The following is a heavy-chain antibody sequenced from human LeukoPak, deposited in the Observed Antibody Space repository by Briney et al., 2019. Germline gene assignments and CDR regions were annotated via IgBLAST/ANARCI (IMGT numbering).Heavy chain of an antibody. V-gene: IGHV3-23*01. CDR3: AKPGEPSNYYFDY. Sequence: GGSLRLSCTASGFTFSTYDMSWVRQAPGKGLEWVSTVRVNGRSAYYADSVKGRFTISRDNSKNTLYLQMNSLRAEDTALYYCAKPGEPSNYYFDYWGQGALVTVSS. J-gene: IGHJ4*02. CDR2: VRVNGRSA. CDR1: GFTFSTYD. D-gene: IGHD2-21*01.